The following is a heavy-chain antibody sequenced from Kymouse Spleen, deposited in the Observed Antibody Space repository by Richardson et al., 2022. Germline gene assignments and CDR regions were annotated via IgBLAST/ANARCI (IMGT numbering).Heavy chain of an antibody. CDR3: ARMGCSSTSCYPYFDY. Sequence: QVQLQQWGAGLLKPSETLSLTCAVYGGSFSGYYWSWIRQPPGKGLEWIGEINHSGSTNYNPSLKSRVTISVDTSKNQFSLKLSSVTAADTAVYYCARMGCSSTSCYPYFDYWGQGTLVTVSS. V-gene: IGHV4-34*01. CDR2: INHSGST. CDR1: GGSFSGYY. J-gene: IGHJ4*02. D-gene: IGHD2-2*02.